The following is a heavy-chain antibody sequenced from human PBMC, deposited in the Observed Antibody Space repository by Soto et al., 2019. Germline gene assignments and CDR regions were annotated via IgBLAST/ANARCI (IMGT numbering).Heavy chain of an antibody. CDR2: ISAYNVNT. Sequence: QVQLVQSGAEVKKPGASVKVSCKASGYTFTSYGISWVRQAPGQGLEWMGWISAYNVNTNYSPNLKGRVTMTTDPYTSTDYMELRSLRSDDTAVYYCERDNGLISIGGYWGQGTLVTVSS. CDR3: ERDNGLISIGGY. CDR1: GYTFTSYG. V-gene: IGHV1-18*01. D-gene: IGHD3-16*01. J-gene: IGHJ4*02.